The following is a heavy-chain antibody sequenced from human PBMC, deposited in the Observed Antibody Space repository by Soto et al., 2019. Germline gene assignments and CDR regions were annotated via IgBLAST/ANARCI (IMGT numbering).Heavy chain of an antibody. V-gene: IGHV1-18*04. CDR2: ISANSGDT. Sequence: ASVKVSCKASGYTFANYGISWVRQAPGQGLEWMGWISANSGDTNYAQKVQGRVTMTTDTSTRTAYMELNSVTPEDTAVYYCARDIGSIAARPDGVRGAFDIWGQGTMVTVSS. CDR1: GYTFANYG. J-gene: IGHJ3*02. CDR3: ARDIGSIAARPDGVRGAFDI. D-gene: IGHD6-6*01.